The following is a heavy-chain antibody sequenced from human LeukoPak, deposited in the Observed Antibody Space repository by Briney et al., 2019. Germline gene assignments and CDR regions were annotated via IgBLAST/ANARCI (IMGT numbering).Heavy chain of an antibody. CDR3: ARVRRHTFLNAFDI. CDR1: GFTFSSYW. V-gene: IGHV3-74*01. J-gene: IGHJ3*02. Sequence: PGGSLRLSCAASGFTFSSYWMHWVRPVPGQGLVWVARINNDGRSTSYAESVKGRFTISRDNAKNTLYLQMNSLRAEDTAVFYCARVRRHTFLNAFDIWGQGTMVTVSS. CDR2: INNDGRST.